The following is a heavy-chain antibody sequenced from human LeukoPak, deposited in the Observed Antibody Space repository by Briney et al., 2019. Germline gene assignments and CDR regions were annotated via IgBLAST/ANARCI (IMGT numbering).Heavy chain of an antibody. CDR1: GFTFSSYG. D-gene: IGHD3-10*01. J-gene: IGHJ5*02. CDR3: ARDRGRATWFDP. CDR2: IWYDGSNK. V-gene: IGHV3-33*01. Sequence: GGSLRLSCAASGFTFSSYGMHWVRQAPGKGLEWVAVIWYDGSNKYYADSVKGRFTISRDNSKNTLFLQMNSLRAEDTAVYYCARDRGRATWFDPWGQGTVVTVSS.